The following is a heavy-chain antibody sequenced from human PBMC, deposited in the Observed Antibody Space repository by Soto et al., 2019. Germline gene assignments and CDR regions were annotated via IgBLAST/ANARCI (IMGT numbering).Heavy chain of an antibody. J-gene: IGHJ4*02. CDR1: GFTFSTYG. Sequence: QVHLVESGGGVVQPGRSLRLSCAASGFTFSTYGMHWVRQAPGKGLEWVAAIPYDGSDKYYGDSVKGRFTISRDNSRNTLSLQRNSLTAEDTAVYYCAKTPGARYYSHYFDYWGQENLVTVSS. D-gene: IGHD1-26*01. V-gene: IGHV3-30*18. CDR2: IPYDGSDK. CDR3: AKTPGARYYSHYFDY.